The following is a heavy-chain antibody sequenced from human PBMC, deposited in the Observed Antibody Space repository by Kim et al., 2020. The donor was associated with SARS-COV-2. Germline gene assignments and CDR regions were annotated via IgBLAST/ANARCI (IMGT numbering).Heavy chain of an antibody. CDR1: GFTFSSYS. Sequence: GGSLRLSCAASGFTFSSYSMNWVRQAPGKGLEWVSYISSSSSTIYYADSVKGRFTISRDNAKNSLYLQMNSLRDEDTAVYYCAREKGGIVGATLPGYYYGMDVWGQGTTVTVSS. J-gene: IGHJ6*02. CDR3: AREKGGIVGATLPGYYYGMDV. D-gene: IGHD1-26*01. V-gene: IGHV3-48*02. CDR2: ISSSSSTI.